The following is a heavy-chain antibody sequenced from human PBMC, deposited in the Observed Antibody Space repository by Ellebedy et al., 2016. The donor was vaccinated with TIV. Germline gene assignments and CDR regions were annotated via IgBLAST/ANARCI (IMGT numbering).Heavy chain of an antibody. J-gene: IGHJ6*02. Sequence: GESLKISCAASGFTFSDYYMSWIRQAPGKGLEWVSYISSSSSYTNYADSVKGRFTISRDNAKNSLFLQMNSLSAEDTAVYYCASYCSSTSCPTDYYYGLDVWGQGTTVTVSS. CDR2: ISSSSSYT. CDR1: GFTFSDYY. CDR3: ASYCSSTSCPTDYYYGLDV. D-gene: IGHD2-2*01. V-gene: IGHV3-11*06.